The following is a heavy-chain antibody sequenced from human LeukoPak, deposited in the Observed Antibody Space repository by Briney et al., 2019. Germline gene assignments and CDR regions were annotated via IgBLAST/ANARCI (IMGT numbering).Heavy chain of an antibody. J-gene: IGHJ4*02. Sequence: GSLRLSCAASGFTFSSYAMSWVRQAPGEGLEWVSAISGSGGSTYYADSVKGRFTISRDNSKNTLYLQMNSLRAEDTAVYYCAKVRKDDDSSGYYDYWGQGTLVTVSS. CDR1: GFTFSSYA. V-gene: IGHV3-23*01. D-gene: IGHD3-22*01. CDR2: ISGSGGST. CDR3: AKVRKDDDSSGYYDY.